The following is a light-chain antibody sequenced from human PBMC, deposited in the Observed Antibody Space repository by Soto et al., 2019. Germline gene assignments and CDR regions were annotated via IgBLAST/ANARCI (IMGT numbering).Light chain of an antibody. Sequence: SYELTQPLSVSVALGQTARITCGGNNLGSKNVHWYQQKPGQAPVLVIYSDTNRPSGIPERFSGSNSGNTATLTISRVQVGDEADYYCQVWDSSTVVFGGGTKLTVL. CDR2: SDT. V-gene: IGLV3-9*01. CDR3: QVWDSSTVV. CDR1: NLGSKN. J-gene: IGLJ2*01.